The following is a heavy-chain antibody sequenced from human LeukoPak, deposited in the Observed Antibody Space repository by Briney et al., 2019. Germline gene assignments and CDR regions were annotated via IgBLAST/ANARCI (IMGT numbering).Heavy chain of an antibody. CDR1: GYTFTGYY. D-gene: IGHD6-13*01. J-gene: IGHJ4*02. CDR2: INPNSGGT. CDR3: ARDDGSWPNFDY. V-gene: IGHV1-2*02. Sequence: GASVKVSCKASGYTFTGYYMHWVRQAPGQGLEWMGWINPNSGGTNYAQKFQGRVTMTRDTSISTAYMELSRLRSDDTAMYYCARDDGSWPNFDYWGQGTLVTVSS.